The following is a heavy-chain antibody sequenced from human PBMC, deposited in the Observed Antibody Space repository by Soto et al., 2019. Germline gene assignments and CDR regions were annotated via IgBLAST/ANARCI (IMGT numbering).Heavy chain of an antibody. V-gene: IGHV3-53*05. D-gene: IGHD2-15*01. CDR1: EFTVTSNY. CDR2: IYSGGST. Sequence: HPGGSLRLSCAAPEFTVTSNYMSWVRQAPGKGLEWVSVIYSGGSTYYADFVKGRFTISRDNSKNTVYLQMNSLRAEDTAVYYCARATYCTGGSCLLDYCGQGT. J-gene: IGHJ4*02. CDR3: ARATYCTGGSCLLDY.